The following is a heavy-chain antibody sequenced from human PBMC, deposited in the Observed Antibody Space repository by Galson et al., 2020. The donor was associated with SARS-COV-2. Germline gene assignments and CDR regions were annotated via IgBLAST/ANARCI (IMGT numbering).Heavy chain of an antibody. Sequence: ASVKVSCKASGYTFTSYGISWVRQAPGQGLEWMGWISAYNGNTNYAQKLQGRVTMTTDTSTSTAYMELRSLRSDDTAVYYCARGTRGEGYCTNGVCADFDYWGQGTLVTVSS. CDR1: GYTFTSYG. J-gene: IGHJ4*02. CDR3: ARGTRGEGYCTNGVCADFDY. V-gene: IGHV1-18*01. D-gene: IGHD2-8*01. CDR2: ISAYNGNT.